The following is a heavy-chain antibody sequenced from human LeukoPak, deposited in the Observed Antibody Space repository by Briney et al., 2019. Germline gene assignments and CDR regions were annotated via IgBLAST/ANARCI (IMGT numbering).Heavy chain of an antibody. V-gene: IGHV3-23*01. J-gene: IGHJ4*02. CDR2: INGSGDST. CDR1: GFTFTSYA. Sequence: GGSLRLSCEASGFTFTSYAMNWVRQAPGKGLEWVSGINGSGDSTYYADYVKGRFTISRDNSKNTLYLQMNSLRAEDTAVYYCVKERDSSILLWFGPFDYWGQETLVTVSS. D-gene: IGHD3-10*01. CDR3: VKERDSSILLWFGPFDY.